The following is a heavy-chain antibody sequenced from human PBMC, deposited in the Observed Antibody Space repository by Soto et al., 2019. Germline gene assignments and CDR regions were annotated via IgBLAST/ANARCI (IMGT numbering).Heavy chain of an antibody. Sequence: SETLSLTCTVSGGSISSYYWSWIRQPPGKGLEWIGYIYYSGSTNYNPSLKSRVTISVDTSKNQFSLKLSSVTAADTAVYYCAGQPTAGSFYDLGSYYYYYGMDVWGQGTTVSVAS. D-gene: IGHD3-16*01. J-gene: IGHJ6*02. CDR3: AGQPTAGSFYDLGSYYYYYGMDV. CDR2: IYYSGST. V-gene: IGHV4-59*01. CDR1: GGSISSYY.